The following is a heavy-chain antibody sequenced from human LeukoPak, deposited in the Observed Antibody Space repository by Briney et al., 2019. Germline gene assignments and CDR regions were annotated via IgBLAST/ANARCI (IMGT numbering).Heavy chain of an antibody. Sequence: GGSLRLSCAASGFTFSSYGMHWVRQAPGKGLEWVAVIWYDGSNKYYADSVKGRFTISRDNAKNSLYLQMNSLRAEDTAVYYCARAPVVPAVNWFDPWGQGTLVTVSS. D-gene: IGHD2-2*01. V-gene: IGHV3-33*01. CDR3: ARAPVVPAVNWFDP. CDR2: IWYDGSNK. J-gene: IGHJ5*02. CDR1: GFTFSSYG.